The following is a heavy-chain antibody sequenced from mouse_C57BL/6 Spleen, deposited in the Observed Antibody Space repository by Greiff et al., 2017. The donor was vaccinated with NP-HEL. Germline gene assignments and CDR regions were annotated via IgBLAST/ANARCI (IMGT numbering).Heavy chain of an antibody. V-gene: IGHV3-6*01. CDR3: ARDFGRLRPFAY. CDR1: GYSITSGYY. J-gene: IGHJ3*01. D-gene: IGHD2-2*01. Sequence: EVKLVESGPGLVKPSQSLSLTCSVTGYSITSGYYWNWIRQFPGNKLEWMGYISYDGSNNYNPSLKNRISITRDTSKNQFFLKLNSVTTEDTATYYCARDFGRLRPFAYWGQGTLVTVSA. CDR2: ISYDGSN.